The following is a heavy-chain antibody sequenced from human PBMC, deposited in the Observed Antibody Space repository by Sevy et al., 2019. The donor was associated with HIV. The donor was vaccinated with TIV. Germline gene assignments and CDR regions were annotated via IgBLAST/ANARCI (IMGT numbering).Heavy chain of an antibody. CDR2: INPNSRGT. J-gene: IGHJ4*02. D-gene: IGHD3-22*01. Sequence: AAVKVSCKASGYTFTGYYMHWVRQAPGQGLEWMGWINPNSRGTNYTQKFQGRVTMSRDTSISTAYMELSRLRSDDTAVYYCARSTYYYDSSGYYYGQRNPYLDYWGQGTLVTVSS. CDR3: ARSTYYYDSSGYYYGQRNPYLDY. CDR1: GYTFTGYY. V-gene: IGHV1-2*02.